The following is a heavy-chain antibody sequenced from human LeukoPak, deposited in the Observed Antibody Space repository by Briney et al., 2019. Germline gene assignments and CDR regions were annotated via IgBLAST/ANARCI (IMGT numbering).Heavy chain of an antibody. CDR3: ARDNYDFWSGTFGY. J-gene: IGHJ4*02. D-gene: IGHD3-3*01. V-gene: IGHV4-39*07. CDR1: GGSISSSSYY. Sequence: SETLSLSCIVSGGSISSSSYYWGWIRQPPGKGLEWIGCIYYSGSTYYNPSLKSRVPISVDTSKKQFSLKMSSVTAADTAVYYCARDNYDFWSGTFGYWGQGTLVTVSS. CDR2: IYYSGST.